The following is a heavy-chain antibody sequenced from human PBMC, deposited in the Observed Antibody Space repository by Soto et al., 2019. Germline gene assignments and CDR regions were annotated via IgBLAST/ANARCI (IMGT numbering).Heavy chain of an antibody. J-gene: IGHJ5*02. CDR1: GGSISSADYY. Sequence: TLSLTCTVSGGSISSADYYWSWIRQPPGKGLEWIGYIYYSGSTSYNPSLKSQETISVDTSKNHLSQKLSAVTDADAAVYDCARATQHPSYDGSCYYYGKGPKPGSWGQGTLVTVSS. CDR3: ARATQHPSYDGSCYYYGKGPKPGS. D-gene: IGHD3-22*01. V-gene: IGHV4-30-4*01. CDR2: IYYSGST.